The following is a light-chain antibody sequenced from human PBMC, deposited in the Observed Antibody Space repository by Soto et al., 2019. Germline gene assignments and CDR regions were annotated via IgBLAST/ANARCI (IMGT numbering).Light chain of an antibody. V-gene: IGKV1-9*01. CDR3: QQFNSFPRT. CDR2: VAS. CDR1: QGISNY. Sequence: DIQLTQSPSFLSASEGDRVTVTCRASQGISNYLAWYQQKPGKAPKLLINVASTLQSGVPSRFKGSGSETEFTLTISSLQTEDSTTYYCQQFNSFPRTFGQGTKVHIK. J-gene: IGKJ1*01.